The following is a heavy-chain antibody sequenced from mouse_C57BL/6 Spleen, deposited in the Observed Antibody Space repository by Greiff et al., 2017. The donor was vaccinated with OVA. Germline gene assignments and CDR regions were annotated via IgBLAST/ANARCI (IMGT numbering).Heavy chain of an antibody. CDR2: IYPGSGNT. CDR1: GYTFTDYY. Sequence: VQLQQSGAELVRPGASVKLSCKASGYTFTDYYINWVKQRPGQGLEWIARIYPGSGNTYYNEKFKGKATLTAEKSSSTAYMQLSSLTSEDSAVYFCARHFSYAMDYWGQGTSVTVSS. CDR3: ARHFSYAMDY. V-gene: IGHV1-76*01. J-gene: IGHJ4*01.